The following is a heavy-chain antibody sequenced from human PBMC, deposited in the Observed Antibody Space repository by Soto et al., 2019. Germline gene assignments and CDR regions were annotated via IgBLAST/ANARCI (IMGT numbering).Heavy chain of an antibody. Sequence: SVKVSCKASGGTFNNYAFSWVRQAPGQGLEWLGGIIPIFGTADYAQKLQGRVTMTTDTSTSTAYMELRSLRSDDTAVYYCARESPVLLWFGELLYLNYYYGMDVWGQGTTVTVSS. CDR1: GGTFNNYA. V-gene: IGHV1-69*05. CDR3: ARESPVLLWFGELLYLNYYYGMDV. J-gene: IGHJ6*02. D-gene: IGHD3-10*01. CDR2: IIPIFGTA.